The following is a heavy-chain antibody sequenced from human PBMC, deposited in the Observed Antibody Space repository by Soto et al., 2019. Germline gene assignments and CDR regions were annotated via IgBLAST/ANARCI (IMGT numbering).Heavy chain of an antibody. D-gene: IGHD1-1*01. J-gene: IGHJ4*02. CDR3: SKGGTKTNIILDY. V-gene: IGHV3-23*01. Sequence: EVKLLGSGGGWVQPGGSLRRSCEASGFTSSNYAMSWVRQSPGKGLEGLSSIRGSGETTYYAESVKGRVTTSRDNDKNTLYLQINSLTAGDTAVYYCSKGGTKTNIILDYWGPGAPVTVSA. CDR1: GFTSSNYA. CDR2: IRGSGETT.